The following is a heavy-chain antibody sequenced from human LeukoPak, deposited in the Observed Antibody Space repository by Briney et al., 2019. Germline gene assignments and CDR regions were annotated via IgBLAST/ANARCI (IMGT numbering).Heavy chain of an antibody. CDR3: ARDSGYYGMDV. V-gene: IGHV4-30-4*01. CDR1: GGSISSGDYY. J-gene: IGHJ6*02. Sequence: KASQTLSLTCTVSGGSISSGDYYWSWIRQPPEKGLEWIGYIYYSGSTYYNPSLKSRVTISVDTSKNQFSLKLSSVTAADTAVYYCARDSGYYGMDVWGQGTTVTVSS. CDR2: IYYSGST.